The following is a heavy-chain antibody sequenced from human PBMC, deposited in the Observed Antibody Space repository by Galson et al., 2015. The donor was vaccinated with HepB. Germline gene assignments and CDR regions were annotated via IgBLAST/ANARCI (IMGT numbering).Heavy chain of an antibody. V-gene: IGHV4-59*01. CDR3: AKGRGYYYGMDV. Sequence: LSLTCTVSGGSISSYYWSWIRQSPGKGLEWIGYIYYSGSTNYNPSLKSRVTISVDTSKNQFSLKLSSVTAADTAVYYCAKGRGYYYGMDVWGQGTTVTVSS. CDR2: IYYSGST. CDR1: GGSISSYY. J-gene: IGHJ6*02.